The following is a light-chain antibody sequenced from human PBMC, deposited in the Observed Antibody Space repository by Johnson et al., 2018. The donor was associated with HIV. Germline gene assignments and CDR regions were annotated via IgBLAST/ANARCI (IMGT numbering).Light chain of an antibody. J-gene: IGLJ1*01. Sequence: QSVLTQPPSVSAAPGQKVTISCSGSSSNIGNNYVSWYQQLPGTAPKLLIYDNDERPSGIPDRFSGSKSGASATLGITGLQTVDEANYYCGAWDSSLTTYVFGTGTTVTVL. CDR3: GAWDSSLTTYV. CDR2: DND. CDR1: SSNIGNNY. V-gene: IGLV1-51*01.